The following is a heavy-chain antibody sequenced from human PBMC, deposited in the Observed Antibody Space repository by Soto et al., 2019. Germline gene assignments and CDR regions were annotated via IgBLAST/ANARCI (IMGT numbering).Heavy chain of an antibody. V-gene: IGHV3-23*01. D-gene: IGHD3-10*01. CDR1: GFTFSSYA. J-gene: IGHJ4*02. CDR2: ITGPGGNT. Sequence: GGSLRLSCAASGFTFSSYAMSWVRQAPGKGLEWVSAITGPGGNTYYADSVKGRCTISRDNSKSTLDLQMNSLRVEDTAVYYYANGRSGSGSYYALQDYSGQGTSDTVSS. CDR3: ANGRSGSGSYYALQDY.